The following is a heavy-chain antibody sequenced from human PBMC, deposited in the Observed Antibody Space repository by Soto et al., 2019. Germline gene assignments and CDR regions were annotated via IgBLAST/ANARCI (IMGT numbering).Heavy chain of an antibody. Sequence: GASVKVSCKASGYTFTSYYMHWVRQAPGQGLEWMGIINPSVGSTSYAQKFQGRVTMTRDTSTSTVYMELSSLRSEDTAVYYCARDFGYYYGSGSPARAFVIWGQGTMVTVSS. CDR3: ARDFGYYYGSGSPARAFVI. J-gene: IGHJ3*02. CDR1: GYTFTSYY. V-gene: IGHV1-46*01. CDR2: INPSVGST. D-gene: IGHD3-10*01.